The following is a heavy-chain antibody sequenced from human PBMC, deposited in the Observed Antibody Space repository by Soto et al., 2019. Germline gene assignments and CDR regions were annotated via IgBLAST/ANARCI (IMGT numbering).Heavy chain of an antibody. Sequence: EVQLLESGGGLVQPGGSLRLSCAASGFTFSSYAMSWVRQAPGKGLEWVSGITDGGGSTFYADSLQGRFTISRDNSKNTLYLQMSSLTAEDTDISYCAKVGLYRNGYMGVVRVDYWGQGTLVTVSA. J-gene: IGHJ4*02. V-gene: IGHV3-23*01. CDR3: AKVGLYRNGYMGVVRVDY. CDR1: GFTFSSYA. CDR2: ITDGGGST. D-gene: IGHD6-13*01.